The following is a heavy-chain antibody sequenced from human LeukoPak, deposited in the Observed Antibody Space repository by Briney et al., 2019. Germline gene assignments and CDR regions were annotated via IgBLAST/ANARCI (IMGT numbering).Heavy chain of an antibody. J-gene: IGHJ3*02. CDR2: IYTSGST. D-gene: IGHD1-26*01. V-gene: IGHV4-61*02. Sequence: SEALSLTCTVSGGSISSGSYYWSWIRQPAGKGLEWIGRIYTSGSTNYNPSLKSRVTISVDTSKNQFSLKLSSVTAADTAVYYCARDPLLDGEWEPIDAFDIWGQGTMVTVSS. CDR1: GGSISSGSYY. CDR3: ARDPLLDGEWEPIDAFDI.